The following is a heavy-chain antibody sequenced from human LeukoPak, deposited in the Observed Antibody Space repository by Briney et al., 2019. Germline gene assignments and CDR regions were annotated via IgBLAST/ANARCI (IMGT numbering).Heavy chain of an antibody. CDR3: ATFDYSGRGAFDI. D-gene: IGHD3-10*01. Sequence: PGGSLRPSCAVSGFIVSTNYMSWVRQAPGKGLEWVSLIHSGGSTSYADSVKGRFTISRDKPKNTLYLQMNTLRADDTAVYYCATFDYSGRGAFDIWGQGTMVTVSA. CDR1: GFIVSTNY. V-gene: IGHV3-66*01. J-gene: IGHJ3*02. CDR2: IHSGGST.